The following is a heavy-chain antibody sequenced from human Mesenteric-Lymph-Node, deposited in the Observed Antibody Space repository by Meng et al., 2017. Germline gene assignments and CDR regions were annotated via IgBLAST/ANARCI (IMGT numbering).Heavy chain of an antibody. Sequence: GSLRLSCTVSGGSISSSSYYWGWIRQPPGKGLEWIGSIYYSGSTYYNPSLKSRVTISVDTSKNQFSLKLSSVTAADTAMYYCARDFGMASRFDPWGQGTLVTVSS. V-gene: IGHV4-39*07. CDR2: IYYSGST. D-gene: IGHD3-10*01. J-gene: IGHJ5*02. CDR3: ARDFGMASRFDP. CDR1: GGSISSSSYY.